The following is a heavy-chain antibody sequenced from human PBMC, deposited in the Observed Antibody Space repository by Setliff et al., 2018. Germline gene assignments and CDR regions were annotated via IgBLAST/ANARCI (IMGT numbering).Heavy chain of an antibody. Sequence: SETLSLTCSVSGGSVTTSRYYWSWIRQPAGKGLEWIGRIHSSGSTKFNPSLESRVTMSVDTSKNQFSLKVNSVTAADTAVYYCATLLANYGSGMDVWGQGTTVTVS. V-gene: IGHV4-61*02. CDR1: GGSVTTSRYY. J-gene: IGHJ6*02. D-gene: IGHD3-10*01. CDR3: ATLLANYGSGMDV. CDR2: IHSSGST.